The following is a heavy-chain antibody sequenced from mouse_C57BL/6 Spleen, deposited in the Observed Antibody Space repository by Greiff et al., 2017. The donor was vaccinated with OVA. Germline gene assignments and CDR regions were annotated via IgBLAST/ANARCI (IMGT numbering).Heavy chain of an antibody. D-gene: IGHD2-4*01. CDR3: ARNGGIYYDIYAMDY. CDR2: IDPSDSET. J-gene: IGHJ4*01. CDR1: GYTFTSYW. Sequence: VQLQQSGAELVRPGSSVKLSCKASGYTFTSYWMHWVKQRPIQGLEWIGNIDPSDSETHYNQKFKDKATLTVDKSSSTAYMQLSSLTSEDSAVYYCARNGGIYYDIYAMDYWGQGTSVTVSS. V-gene: IGHV1-52*01.